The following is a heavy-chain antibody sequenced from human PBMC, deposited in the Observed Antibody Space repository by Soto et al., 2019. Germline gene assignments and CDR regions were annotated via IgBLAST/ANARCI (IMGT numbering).Heavy chain of an antibody. J-gene: IGHJ6*02. CDR3: ASYCSSTSCYGFVYYYYGMDV. Sequence: SVKVSCKASGGTFSSYAISWVRQAPGQGLEWMGGIIPIFGTANYAQKFQGRVTITADESTSTAYMELSSLRSEDTAVYYCASYCSSTSCYGFVYYYYGMDVWGQGTTVTVSS. CDR2: IIPIFGTA. D-gene: IGHD2-2*01. CDR1: GGTFSSYA. V-gene: IGHV1-69*13.